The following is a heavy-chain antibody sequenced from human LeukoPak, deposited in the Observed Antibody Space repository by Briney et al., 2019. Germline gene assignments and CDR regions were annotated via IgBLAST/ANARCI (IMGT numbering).Heavy chain of an antibody. Sequence: SETLSLTCAVSGGSINSDGYYWSWIRQPPGKGLEWIGEINHSGSTNYNPSLKSRVTISVDTSKNQFSLKLSSVTAADTAVYYCARSPTPAPFFDYWGQGTLVTVSS. CDR1: GGSINSDGYY. J-gene: IGHJ4*02. CDR2: INHSGST. D-gene: IGHD2-15*01. CDR3: ARSPTPAPFFDY. V-gene: IGHV4-34*01.